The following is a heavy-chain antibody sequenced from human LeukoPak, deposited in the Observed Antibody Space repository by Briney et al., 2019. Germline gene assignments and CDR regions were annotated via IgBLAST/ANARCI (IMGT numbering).Heavy chain of an antibody. CDR1: GFTFSSYW. V-gene: IGHV3-74*01. J-gene: IGHJ4*02. CDR3: ARVGADYDFWSGYPQEFDY. D-gene: IGHD3-3*01. Sequence: GGSLRLSCAASGFTFSSYWMHWVRQAPGKGLVWVSRTNSDGSSTSYADSVKGRFTISRDNAKNTLYLQMNSLRAEDTAVYYCARVGADYDFWSGYPQEFDYWGQGTLVTVSS. CDR2: TNSDGSST.